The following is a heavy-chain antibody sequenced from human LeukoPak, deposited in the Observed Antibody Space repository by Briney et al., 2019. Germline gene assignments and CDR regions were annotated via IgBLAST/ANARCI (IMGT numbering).Heavy chain of an antibody. J-gene: IGHJ5*02. CDR2: INPSGHWK. V-gene: IGHV1-46*01. D-gene: IGHD2-21*02. CDR1: GYTFTGYF. Sequence: ASVKVSCKASGYTFTGYFIHWVRQAPGQGLEWMGLINPSGHWKSYAQKFQGRVTLTRDVSTSTDYLELSSLRSEDTAVYYCARDNSVRDTAWWFDPWGQGTLVTVSS. CDR3: ARDNSVRDTAWWFDP.